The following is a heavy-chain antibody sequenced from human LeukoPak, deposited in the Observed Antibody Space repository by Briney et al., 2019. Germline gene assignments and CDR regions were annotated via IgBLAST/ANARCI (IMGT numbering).Heavy chain of an antibody. J-gene: IGHJ4*02. CDR3: ARVTNGSYYSDH. D-gene: IGHD1-26*01. CDR2: IYTRGST. Sequence: SSETLSLTCTLSGVSISIFYGNWIRQPAGRRLEWIGRIYTRGSTNYNPSLKSRVTMSVDTSKNQLSLKLRSVTAADTAVYYCARVTNGSYYSDHWGQGTLVTVSS. CDR1: GVSISIFY. V-gene: IGHV4-4*07.